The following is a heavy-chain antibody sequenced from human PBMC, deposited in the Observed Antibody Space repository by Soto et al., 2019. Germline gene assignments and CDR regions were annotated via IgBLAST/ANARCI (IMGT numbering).Heavy chain of an antibody. CDR3: ASRVSGSYYDY. J-gene: IGHJ4*02. CDR1: GFTFSSYA. CDR2: ISGSGDST. Sequence: EVQLLESGGGLVQPGGSLRLSCAASGFTFSSYAMRWVRQAPVKGLAWVSAISGSGDSTYYADSVKGPFTISRDNSKNALYVQLNSRRAEYTAVYYCASRVSGSYYDYWGQGTLVTVSS. V-gene: IGHV3-23*01. D-gene: IGHD1-26*01.